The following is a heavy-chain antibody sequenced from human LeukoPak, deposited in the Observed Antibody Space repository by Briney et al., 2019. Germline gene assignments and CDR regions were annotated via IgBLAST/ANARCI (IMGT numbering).Heavy chain of an antibody. J-gene: IGHJ5*02. V-gene: IGHV3-30*02. CDR1: GFTFSTHA. CDR2: IRHDGNNK. Sequence: GGSLRLSCAASGFTFSTHAMHWVRQAPGKGLEWVAFIRHDGNNKYYADSVKGRFTISRDNSRDTLYLQMNSLRPEETAVYYCTKGDDYGANTRLPKFNWFDPWGQGTLVTVSS. CDR3: TKGDDYGANTRLPKFNWFDP. D-gene: IGHD4-23*01.